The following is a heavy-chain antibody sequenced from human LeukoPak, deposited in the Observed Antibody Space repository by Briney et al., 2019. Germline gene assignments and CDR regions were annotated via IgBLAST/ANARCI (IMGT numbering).Heavy chain of an antibody. D-gene: IGHD3-10*01. CDR3: ARGPSRASRITMVRGRSWFDP. Sequence: ASVKVSCKASGYTFTSYDINWARQATGQGLEWMGWMNPNSGNTGYAQKFQGRVTMTRNTSISTAYMELSSLRSEDTAVYYCARGPSRASRITMVRGRSWFDPWGQGTLVTVSS. J-gene: IGHJ5*02. CDR2: MNPNSGNT. V-gene: IGHV1-8*01. CDR1: GYTFTSYD.